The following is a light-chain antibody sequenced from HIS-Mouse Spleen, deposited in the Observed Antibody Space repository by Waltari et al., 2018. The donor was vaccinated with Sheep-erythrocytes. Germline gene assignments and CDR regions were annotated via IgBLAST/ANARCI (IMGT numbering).Light chain of an antibody. CDR1: SRDVGRYNL. V-gene: IGLV2-14*02. CDR2: EGS. J-gene: IGLJ3*02. Sequence: QSALTQPASVSGSPGQSITIPCTGTSRDVGRYNLVSWYQQHPGKAPKPMIYEGSKRPSGVSNRFSGSNSGNTATLTISGTQAMDEADYYCQAWDSSSWVFGGGTKLTVL. CDR3: QAWDSSSWV.